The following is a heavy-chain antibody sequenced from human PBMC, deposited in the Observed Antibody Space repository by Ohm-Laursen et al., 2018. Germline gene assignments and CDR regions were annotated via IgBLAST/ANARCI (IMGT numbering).Heavy chain of an antibody. CDR3: ARRGSGGRSFDY. V-gene: IGHV4-4*07. CDR1: GDSISSYY. J-gene: IGHJ4*02. Sequence: SETLSLTCTVSGDSISSYYWSWIRQPAGKGLEWIGRIQTTGTTNYNPFLKSRVTISVDTSKNQISLKLGSVTAADTAVFYCARRGSGGRSFDYWGQGSLVTVSS. D-gene: IGHD2-15*01. CDR2: IQTTGTT.